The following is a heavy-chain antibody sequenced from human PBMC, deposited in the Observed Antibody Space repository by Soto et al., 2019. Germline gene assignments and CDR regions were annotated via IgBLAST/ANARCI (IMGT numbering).Heavy chain of an antibody. CDR2: LIPIFGTA. CDR3: ARDRRMQLWFGGWFDP. D-gene: IGHD5-18*01. J-gene: IGHJ5*02. Sequence: QVQLVQSGAEVKKPGSSVKVSCKASGGTFSSYAISWVRQAPGQGLEWMGGLIPIFGTANYAQKFQGRVTITADESTTTAFMDLSSLSSEATAVYYCARDRRMQLWFGGWFDPWGQGTLVTVSS. CDR1: GGTFSSYA. V-gene: IGHV1-69*12.